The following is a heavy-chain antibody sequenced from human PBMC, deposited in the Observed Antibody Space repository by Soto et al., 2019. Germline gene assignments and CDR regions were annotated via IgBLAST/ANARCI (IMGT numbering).Heavy chain of an antibody. CDR2: MTASGGST. V-gene: IGHV3-23*01. CDR1: GFTFSIYS. CDR3: AKCMQAYWNYDAHYM. Sequence: GGSLRLSCAASGFTFSIYSMTWVRHAPGKGLEWVAHMTASGGSTYYADSVKGRFTISRDTSRNTLYLQMNSLRAEDTALYYCAKCMQAYWNYDAHYMWGQGTMVTVSS. D-gene: IGHD2-21*01. J-gene: IGHJ3*02.